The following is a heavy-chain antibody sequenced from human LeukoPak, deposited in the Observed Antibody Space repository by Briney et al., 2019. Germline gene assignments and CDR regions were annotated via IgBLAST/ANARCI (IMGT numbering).Heavy chain of an antibody. CDR1: GGSISSYY. Sequence: SETLSLTCTVSGGSISSYYWSWIRQPPGKGLEWIGYIYYSGSTNYNPSLKSRVTISVDTSKNQFSLDLSSVTAADTAEYYCARARYNWFDPWGQGTLVTVSS. CDR3: ARARYNWFDP. CDR2: IYYSGST. V-gene: IGHV4-59*01. J-gene: IGHJ5*02.